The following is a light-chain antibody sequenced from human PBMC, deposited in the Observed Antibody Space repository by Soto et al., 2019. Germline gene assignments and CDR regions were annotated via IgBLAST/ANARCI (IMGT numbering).Light chain of an antibody. CDR2: DNN. Sequence: QSVLTQSPSVSAAPGQQVTISCSGSSSNIGNNYVSWYQQLPGTAPKLLIYDNNKRPSGIPDRFSGYKSGTSGTLDITGLQTGDEADYYCATWDGSLPGEVFGGGTKVTVL. V-gene: IGLV1-51*01. CDR1: SSNIGNNY. J-gene: IGLJ2*01. CDR3: ATWDGSLPGEV.